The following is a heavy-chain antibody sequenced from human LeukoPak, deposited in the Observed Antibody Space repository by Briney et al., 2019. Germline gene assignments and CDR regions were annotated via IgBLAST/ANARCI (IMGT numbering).Heavy chain of an antibody. D-gene: IGHD2/OR15-2a*01. CDR2: INQDGTGK. CDR1: GFTFRKYW. Sequence: GGSLRLSCAPSGFTFRKYWMTWVRQAPGKGLEWVANINQDGTGKNYVDSVKGRFTITRNNAKNSLYLQMNSLGAEDTAVYYCARNMGDYWGQGTLVTVSS. J-gene: IGHJ4*02. CDR3: ARNMGDY. V-gene: IGHV3-7*04.